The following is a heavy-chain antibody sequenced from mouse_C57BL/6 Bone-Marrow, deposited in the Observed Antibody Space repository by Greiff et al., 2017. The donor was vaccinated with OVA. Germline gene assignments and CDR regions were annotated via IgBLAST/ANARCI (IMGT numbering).Heavy chain of an antibody. CDR2: IYPGDGDT. V-gene: IGHV1-80*01. Sequence: QVQLQESGAELVKPGASVKISCKASGYAFSSYWMNWVKQRPGKGLEWIGQIYPGDGDTNYNGKFKGKATLTADKSSSTAYMQLSSLTSEDSAVYFCARPYLYWYCDVWGTGTTVTVSS. CDR1: GYAFSSYW. J-gene: IGHJ1*03. CDR3: ARPYLYWYCDV.